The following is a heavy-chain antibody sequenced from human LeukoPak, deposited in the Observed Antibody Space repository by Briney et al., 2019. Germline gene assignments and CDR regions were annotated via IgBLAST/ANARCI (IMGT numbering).Heavy chain of an antibody. Sequence: PGVSLRLSCAASGFTFSSYSMNWVRQAPGEGLEGVSYIKSSRSNTNYADSVKGRFTISRDNAKNSVYLQMNSLRAEDTAVSYCATVASMVTANNYYYIDVWGQGTTVTVSS. CDR3: ATVASMVTANNYYYIDV. V-gene: IGHV3-48*01. D-gene: IGHD2-21*02. CDR1: GFTFSSYS. CDR2: IKSSRSNT. J-gene: IGHJ6*03.